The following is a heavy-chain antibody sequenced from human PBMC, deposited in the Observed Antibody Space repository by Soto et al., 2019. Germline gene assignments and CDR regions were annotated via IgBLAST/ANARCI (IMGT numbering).Heavy chain of an antibody. CDR1: GGPVSSGSYY. CDR2: IYYSGST. J-gene: IGHJ5*02. V-gene: IGHV4-61*01. CDR3: ARVSITIFGVVNWFDP. D-gene: IGHD3-3*01. Sequence: PSETLSLTCTVSGGPVSSGSYYWSWIRQPPGKGLEWIGYIYYSGSTNYNPSLKSRVTISVDTSKNQFSLKLSSVTAADTAVYYCARVSITIFGVVNWFDPWGQGTLVTVSS.